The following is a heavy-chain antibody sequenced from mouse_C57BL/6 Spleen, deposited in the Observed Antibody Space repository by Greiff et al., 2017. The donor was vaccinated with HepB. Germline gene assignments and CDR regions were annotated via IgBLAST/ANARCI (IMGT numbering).Heavy chain of an antibody. V-gene: IGHV1-81*01. Sequence: VKLVESGAELARPGASVKLSCKASGYTFTSYGISWVKQRTGQGLEWIGEIYPRSGNTYYNEKFKGKATLTADKSSSTAYMELRSLTSEDSAVYFCARETPVYFDYWGQGTTLTVSS. CDR2: IYPRSGNT. CDR3: ARETPVYFDY. J-gene: IGHJ2*01. CDR1: GYTFTSYG.